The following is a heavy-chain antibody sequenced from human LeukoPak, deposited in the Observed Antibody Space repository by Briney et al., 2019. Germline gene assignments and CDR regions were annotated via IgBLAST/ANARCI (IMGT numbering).Heavy chain of an antibody. J-gene: IGHJ4*02. D-gene: IGHD3-10*01. Sequence: PGRSLRLSCAASGFTFSSYAMHWVRQAPGKGLEWVAVISYDGSNKYYADSVKGRFTISRDNSKNTLYLQMNSLRAEDTAVYYCARDWTLRRGSGSLAYWGQGTLVTVSS. CDR1: GFTFSSYA. CDR2: ISYDGSNK. V-gene: IGHV3-30-3*01. CDR3: ARDWTLRRGSGSLAY.